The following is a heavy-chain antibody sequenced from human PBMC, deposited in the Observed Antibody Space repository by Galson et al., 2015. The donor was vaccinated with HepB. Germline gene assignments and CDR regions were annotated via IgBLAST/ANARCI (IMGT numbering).Heavy chain of an antibody. CDR3: AREGYCSSTSCYMYYYYYGMDV. V-gene: IGHV3-21*01. Sequence: LRLSCAASGFTFSSYSMNWVRQAPGKGLEWVSSISSSSSYIYYADSVKGRFTISRDNAKNSLYLQMNSLRAEDTAVYYCAREGYCSSTSCYMYYYYYGMDVWGQGTTVTVSS. CDR1: GFTFSSYS. D-gene: IGHD2-2*02. CDR2: ISSSSSYI. J-gene: IGHJ6*02.